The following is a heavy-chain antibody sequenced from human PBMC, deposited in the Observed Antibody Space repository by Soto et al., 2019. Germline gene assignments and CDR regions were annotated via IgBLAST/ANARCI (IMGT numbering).Heavy chain of an antibody. V-gene: IGHV3-7*03. CDR3: ASSLGITRNP. J-gene: IGHJ5*02. CDR1: GFTFSSYS. D-gene: IGHD3-10*01. Sequence: EVQLVESGGGLVKPGGSLRLSCAASGFTFSSYSMNWVRQAPGKGLEWVANIKQDGSEKYYVDSVKGRFTISRDNAKNSLYLQMNSLRAEDTAVYYCASSLGITRNPWGQGTLVTVSS. CDR2: IKQDGSEK.